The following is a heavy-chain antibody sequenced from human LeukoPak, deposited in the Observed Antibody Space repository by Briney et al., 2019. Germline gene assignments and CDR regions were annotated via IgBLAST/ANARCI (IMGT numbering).Heavy chain of an antibody. Sequence: GGSLRLSCAASGFSFSTSNMNWVRQAPGKGLEWVSYISGSSSTIYYADSVKGRFTISRDNAKNSLYLQMNSLRVDDTAVYYCTREVSGWRGGAFDLWGQRTMVTVSS. V-gene: IGHV3-48*04. CDR3: TREVSGWRGGAFDL. D-gene: IGHD6-19*01. CDR1: GFSFSTSN. CDR2: ISGSSSTI. J-gene: IGHJ3*01.